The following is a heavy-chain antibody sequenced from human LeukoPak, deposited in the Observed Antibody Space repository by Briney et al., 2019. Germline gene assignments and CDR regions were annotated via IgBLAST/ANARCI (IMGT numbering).Heavy chain of an antibody. CDR1: GGSISSGGYY. CDR3: ARYSNYVSGFDP. V-gene: IGHV4-31*03. D-gene: IGHD4-11*01. CDR2: IYYSGST. Sequence: SETLSLTCTVSGGSISSGGYYWSWIRQHPGKGLEWIGYIYYSGSTYYNPSLKSRVTISVDTSKNQFSLRLSSVTAADTAVYYCARYSNYVSGFDPWGRGTLVTVSS. J-gene: IGHJ5*02.